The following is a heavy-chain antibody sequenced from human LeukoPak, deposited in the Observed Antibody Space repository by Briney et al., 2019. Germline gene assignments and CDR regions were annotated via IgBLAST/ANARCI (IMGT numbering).Heavy chain of an antibody. Sequence: QPGRSLRLSCAASGFTFSSYGMHWVRQAPGKGLEWVAVIWYDGSNKYYADSVKGRFTISRDNSKNTLYLQMNSLRAEDAVVYYCAKDPRGSYSRDYYYYMDVWGKGTTVTVSS. CDR3: AKDPRGSYSRDYYYYMDV. CDR2: IWYDGSNK. J-gene: IGHJ6*03. CDR1: GFTFSSYG. D-gene: IGHD1-26*01. V-gene: IGHV3-33*06.